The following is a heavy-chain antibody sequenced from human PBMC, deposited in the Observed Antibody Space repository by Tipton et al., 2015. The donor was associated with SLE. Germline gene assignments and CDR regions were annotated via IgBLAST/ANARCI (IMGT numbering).Heavy chain of an antibody. CDR2: IAYDGVNK. CDR1: GFSLNNYG. V-gene: IGHV3-30*19. D-gene: IGHD5-18*01. J-gene: IGHJ6*02. Sequence: SLRLSCAVSGFSLNNYGVFWVRQAPGKGLDWVTVIAYDGVNKYYEDSVKGRFTISIDDSKNEVDLQMNSLRVEDRAVYYCAKQAKGSDGYGYTHCAMAVWGHGTTITVSS. CDR3: AKQAKGSDGYGYTHCAMAV.